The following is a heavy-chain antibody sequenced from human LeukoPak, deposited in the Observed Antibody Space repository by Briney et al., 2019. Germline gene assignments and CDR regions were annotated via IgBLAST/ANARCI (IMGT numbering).Heavy chain of an antibody. V-gene: IGHV4-61*02. CDR2: IYTSGST. Sequence: RPSQTLSLTCTVSGGSISSGSYYWSWIRQPAGKGLEWIGRIYTSGSTNYNPSLKSRVTISVDTSKNQFSLKLSSVTAADTAVYYCARGPNPSDIVVVPAAPMDVWGKGTTVTVSS. D-gene: IGHD2-2*01. CDR1: GGSISSGSYY. CDR3: ARGPNPSDIVVVPAAPMDV. J-gene: IGHJ6*04.